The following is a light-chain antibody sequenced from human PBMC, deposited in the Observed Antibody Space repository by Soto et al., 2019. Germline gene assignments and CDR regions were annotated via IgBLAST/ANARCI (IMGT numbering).Light chain of an antibody. CDR2: EVS. Sequence: QSVLTQPASVSGSPGQSITISCTGTNSDVGGYNYVSWYQQYPGKAPKLMIYEVSNRPSGVSNRFSGSKSGNTASLTISGLQAEDEADYYCSSYTSSILVFRGGTKLTVL. V-gene: IGLV2-14*01. CDR1: NSDVGGYNY. CDR3: SSYTSSILV. J-gene: IGLJ3*02.